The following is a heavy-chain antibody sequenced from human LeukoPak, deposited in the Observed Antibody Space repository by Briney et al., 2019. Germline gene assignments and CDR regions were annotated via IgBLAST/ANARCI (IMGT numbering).Heavy chain of an antibody. CDR1: GFTFSNYA. V-gene: IGHV3-23*01. J-gene: IGHJ4*02. CDR2: ITSGDNT. D-gene: IGHD5-24*01. Sequence: GGSLRLSCAASGFTFSNYAMYWVRQDPGKGLEWVSTITSGDNTYYADSVKGRFTISRDNSENTLYLQMKSLRAEDTAVYYCARGDGYNFFDYWGQGTLVTVSS. CDR3: ARGDGYNFFDY.